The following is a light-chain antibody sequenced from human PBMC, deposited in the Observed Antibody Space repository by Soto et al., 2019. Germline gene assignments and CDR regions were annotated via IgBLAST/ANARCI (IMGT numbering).Light chain of an antibody. CDR2: DVS. CDR3: SSYASTSTLVV. J-gene: IGLJ2*01. V-gene: IGLV2-14*01. Sequence: QSALTQPASVSGSPGQSITISCTGTSSDVGTYNYVSWYQQHPGKAPKLIIYDVSTRPSGLSNRFSGSKSGHTASLTISGLQAEDEADYFCSSYASTSTLVVFGGGTKVTVL. CDR1: SSDVGTYNY.